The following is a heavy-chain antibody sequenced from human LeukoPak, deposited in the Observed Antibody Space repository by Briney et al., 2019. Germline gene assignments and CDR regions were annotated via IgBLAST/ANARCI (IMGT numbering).Heavy chain of an antibody. V-gene: IGHV1-69*04. J-gene: IGHJ6*02. CDR1: GGTFSSYA. D-gene: IGHD6-13*01. CDR3: AGEEGIAAAAAIYYYGMDV. Sequence: ASVKVSCKASGGTFSSYAISWVRQAPGQGLEWMGRIIPILGIANYAQKFQGRVTITADKSTSTAYMELSSLRSEDTAVYYCAGEEGIAAAAAIYYYGMDVWGQGTTVTVSS. CDR2: IIPILGIA.